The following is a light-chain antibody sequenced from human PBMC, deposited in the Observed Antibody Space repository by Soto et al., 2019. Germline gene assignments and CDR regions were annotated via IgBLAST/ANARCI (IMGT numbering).Light chain of an antibody. Sequence: QSVLTQPPSASGSPGQSVTISCTGTSSDVGGYNYVSWYQQHPGKAPKLMIYEVSKRPSGVPDRFSGSKSGTTASLTVSGLQAADEADYYCSSYAGNTIVVFGGGTKLTVL. V-gene: IGLV2-8*01. CDR2: EVS. CDR1: SSDVGGYNY. CDR3: SSYAGNTIVV. J-gene: IGLJ2*01.